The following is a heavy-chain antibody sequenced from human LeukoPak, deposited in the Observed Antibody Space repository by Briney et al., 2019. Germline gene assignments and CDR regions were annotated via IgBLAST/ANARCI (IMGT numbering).Heavy chain of an antibody. D-gene: IGHD2-2*02. CDR1: GYIFTNYW. Sequence: GESLKISCKGSGYIFTNYWIGWVRQMPGKGLEWMGIIYPGDSDTRYSPSFQGQVTISADKSISTAYLQWSSLKASDTAMYFCARGGSNRYCSSTSCYTEGAYFDYWGQGTLVTVSS. CDR2: IYPGDSDT. CDR3: ARGGSNRYCSSTSCYTEGAYFDY. J-gene: IGHJ4*02. V-gene: IGHV5-51*01.